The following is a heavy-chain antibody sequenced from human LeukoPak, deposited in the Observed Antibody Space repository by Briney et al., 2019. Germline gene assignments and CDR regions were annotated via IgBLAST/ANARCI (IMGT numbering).Heavy chain of an antibody. CDR2: INPSVGST. V-gene: IGHV1-46*01. J-gene: IGHJ4*02. CDR3: AKGYCTGASCYVLDS. Sequence: ASVKVSCKASGYDFTTHYIHWVRQAPGQGLEWMGTINPSVGSTTYGQRFQGRVTMTRDTSTTTVYMDLSSLTSEDTAIYYCAKGYCTGASCYVLDSWGQGTQVTVSS. CDR1: GYDFTTHY. D-gene: IGHD2-15*01.